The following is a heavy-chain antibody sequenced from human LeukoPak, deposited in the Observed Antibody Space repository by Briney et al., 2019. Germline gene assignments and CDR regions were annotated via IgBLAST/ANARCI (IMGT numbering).Heavy chain of an antibody. D-gene: IGHD1-26*01. V-gene: IGHV4-39*01. CDR3: ARYSGSHYAFDI. J-gene: IGHJ3*02. CDR2: IYYSGGT. CDR1: GGAITSTTYY. Sequence: SETLSLTCTVSGGAITSTTYYWGWIRQPPGKGLEWIGNIYYSGGTFYNLSLKSRVTISGDESQSQSRLKLTYMTAADTALYYCARYSGSHYAFDIWGQGTMVTMSS.